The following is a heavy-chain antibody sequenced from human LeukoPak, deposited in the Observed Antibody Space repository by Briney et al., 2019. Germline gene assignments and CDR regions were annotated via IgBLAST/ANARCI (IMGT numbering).Heavy chain of an antibody. Sequence: SETLSLTCTVSGGSISSSSYYWGWIRQPPGKGLEWIGSIYYSGSTYYNPSLKSRVTISVDTSKNQFSLKLSPVTAADTAVYYCARLMITFGGVIVGFDYWGQGTLVTVSS. CDR2: IYYSGST. CDR1: GGSISSSSYY. CDR3: ARLMITFGGVIVGFDY. J-gene: IGHJ4*02. D-gene: IGHD3-16*02. V-gene: IGHV4-39*01.